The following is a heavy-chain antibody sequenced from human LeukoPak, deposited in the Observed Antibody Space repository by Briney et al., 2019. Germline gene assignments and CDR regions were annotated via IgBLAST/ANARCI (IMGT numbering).Heavy chain of an antibody. CDR3: ARDAEAAATDNWFDP. Sequence: SETLSLTCTVSGGSISSIIYYWGWIRQPPGKRLEWIGTIYYSGSTYYNPSLKSRVTISVDTSKNQFSLKLSSVTAADTAVYYCARDAEAAATDNWFDPWGQGTLVTVSS. V-gene: IGHV4-39*07. CDR1: GGSISSIIYY. J-gene: IGHJ5*02. D-gene: IGHD6-13*01. CDR2: IYYSGST.